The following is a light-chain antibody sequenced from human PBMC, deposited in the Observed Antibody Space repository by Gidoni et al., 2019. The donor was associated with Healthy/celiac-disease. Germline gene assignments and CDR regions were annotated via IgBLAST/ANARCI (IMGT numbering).Light chain of an antibody. CDR3: QAWDSSTAGVSV. Sequence: SYELTQPPSVSVSPGQTASITCSGDKLGDKYACWYQQKPGQSPVLVIYQDSKRPSGIPERFSGSNSGNTATLTISGTQAMDEADYYCQAWDSSTAGVSVFGTGTKVTVL. J-gene: IGLJ1*01. CDR2: QDS. V-gene: IGLV3-1*01. CDR1: KLGDKY.